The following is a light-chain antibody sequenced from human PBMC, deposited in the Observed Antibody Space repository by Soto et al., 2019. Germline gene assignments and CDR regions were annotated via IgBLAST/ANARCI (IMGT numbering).Light chain of an antibody. CDR2: EVS. V-gene: IGKV2-30*02. CDR1: YSLIHSDGDTY. CDR3: MQGTHWPWT. Sequence: EVVMTQSPLSLPVTLGQPASISCRSSYSLIHSDGDTYLNWFQQRSGQSPRRLIYEVSNRDSGVPDRFTGSGSGTDFTLKISRVEAEDVGIYYCMQGTHWPWTFGQGTEVEIK. J-gene: IGKJ1*01.